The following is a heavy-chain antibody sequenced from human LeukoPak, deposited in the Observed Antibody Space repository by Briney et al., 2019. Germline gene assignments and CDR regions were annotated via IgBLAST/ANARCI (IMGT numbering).Heavy chain of an antibody. J-gene: IGHJ3*02. CDR3: ARVGLLWFGSDAFDI. CDR2: ISSSSSTI. CDR1: GFTFSSYS. Sequence: GGSLRLSCAASGFTFSSYSMNWVRPAPGKGLWGVSYISSSSSTIYYADSVKGRFTISRDNAKNSLYLQMNSLRAEDTAVYYCARVGLLWFGSDAFDIWGQGTMVTVSS. D-gene: IGHD3-10*01. V-gene: IGHV3-48*04.